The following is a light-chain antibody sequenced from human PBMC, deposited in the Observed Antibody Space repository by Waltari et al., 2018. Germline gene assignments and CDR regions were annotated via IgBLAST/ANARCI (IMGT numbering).Light chain of an antibody. CDR2: GAS. CDR1: QSVSSN. CDR3: QQYNNWPPYT. J-gene: IGKJ2*01. Sequence: EIVMTQSPATLSVSPGERATLSCRASQSVSSNLAWYQQKPGQAPRLLIYGASTRATGIPARFSGSVSGTEFTLTISSLQSEDFAVYYCQQYNNWPPYTFGQGTKLEIK. V-gene: IGKV3-15*01.